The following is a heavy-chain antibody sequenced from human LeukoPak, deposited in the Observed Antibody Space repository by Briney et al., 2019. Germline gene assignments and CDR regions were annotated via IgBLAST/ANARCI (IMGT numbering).Heavy chain of an antibody. CDR2: ISKNGGNT. Sequence: PGGSPRLSCAASGFTLSSYAMHWVRQAPGKGLEYVSAISKNGGNTYYANSVKGRFSISRDNSKNTLYLQMGSLRTEDMAVYYCARVGEGRYYQYYYMDVWGKGTTVTVSS. V-gene: IGHV3-64*01. CDR1: GFTLSSYA. J-gene: IGHJ6*03. D-gene: IGHD1-26*01. CDR3: ARVGEGRYYQYYYMDV.